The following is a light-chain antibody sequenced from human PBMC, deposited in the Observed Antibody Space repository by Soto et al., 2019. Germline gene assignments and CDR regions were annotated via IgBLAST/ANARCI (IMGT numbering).Light chain of an antibody. Sequence: PSQSLSSSIVWYQLKPGQAPRRLIYRAASRATGIIAGLSGSGCATEFTLTISSLQSEDFAVYYCQQYNIWPRPTFGQGTKVDIK. J-gene: IGKJ1*01. CDR3: QQYNIWPRPT. V-gene: IGKV3-15*01. CDR2: RAA. CDR1: QSLSSS.